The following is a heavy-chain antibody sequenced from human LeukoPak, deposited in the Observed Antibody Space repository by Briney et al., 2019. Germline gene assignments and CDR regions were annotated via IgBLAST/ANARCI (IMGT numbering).Heavy chain of an antibody. CDR2: ISAYNGNT. CDR1: GYTFTSYG. D-gene: IGHD2-15*01. CDR3: ARGVRIYCSGGSCYLFDYYYYGMDV. V-gene: IGHV1-18*01. J-gene: IGHJ6*02. Sequence: ASVKVSCKASGYTFTSYGISWVRQAPGQGPEWMGWISAYNGNTNYAQKLQGRVTMTTDTSTSTAYMELRSLRSDDTAVYYCARGVRIYCSGGSCYLFDYYYYGMDVWGQGTTVTVSS.